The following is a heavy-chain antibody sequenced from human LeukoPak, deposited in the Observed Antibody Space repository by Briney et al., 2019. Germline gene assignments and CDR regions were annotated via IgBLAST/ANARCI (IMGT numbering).Heavy chain of an antibody. J-gene: IGHJ4*02. CDR1: GFTFSDYE. Sequence: SGGSLRLSCAASGFTFSDYEMNWVRQASGKGLEWVSYISSSGRGLYYADSVKGRFTISRDNAKNSLYLQMNSLRADDTAIYYCARGPRDPTEYCSRGTCSPTYDVWGQGTLVTVSS. V-gene: IGHV3-48*03. CDR2: ISSSGRGL. D-gene: IGHD2-15*01. CDR3: ARGPRDPTEYCSRGTCSPTYDV.